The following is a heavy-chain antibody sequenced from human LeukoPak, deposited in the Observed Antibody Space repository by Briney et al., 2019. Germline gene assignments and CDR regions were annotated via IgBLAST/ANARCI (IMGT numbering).Heavy chain of an antibody. Sequence: RASVKVSCKASGYTFTSYDINWVRQATGQWLEWMGWMNPNSGNTGYAQKFQGRVTITRNTSISTAYMELSSLRSEDTAVYYCAADLPLAAGPAFDYWGQGTLVTVSS. CDR2: MNPNSGNT. D-gene: IGHD6-13*01. J-gene: IGHJ4*02. V-gene: IGHV1-8*03. CDR1: GYTFTSYD. CDR3: AADLPLAAGPAFDY.